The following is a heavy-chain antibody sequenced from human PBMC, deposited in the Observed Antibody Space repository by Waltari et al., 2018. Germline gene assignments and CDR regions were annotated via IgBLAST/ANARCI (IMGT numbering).Heavy chain of an antibody. CDR2: IRYDGSNK. CDR3: AKDQGLYSRGAYLLDY. V-gene: IGHV3-30*02. J-gene: IGHJ4*02. Sequence: QVQLVESGGGVVQPGGSLRLSCAASGFTFSSYGMHWVRQAPGKGLEWGAFIRYDGSNKYDADSVKGRFTISRDNSKNTLYLQMNSLRAEDTAVYYCAKDQGLYSRGAYLLDYWGQGTLVTVSS. CDR1: GFTFSSYG. D-gene: IGHD6-13*01.